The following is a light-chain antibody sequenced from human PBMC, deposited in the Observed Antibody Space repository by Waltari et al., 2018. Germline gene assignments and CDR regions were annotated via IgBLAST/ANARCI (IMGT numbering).Light chain of an antibody. V-gene: IGLV2-23*02. Sequence: QSALTQPASVSGSPGQSITISCTGSSTDIGTYNVVSWYQHHPGKAPKLIIYGVTNRPSGVSNRFSGSKSGNTASPTISGLQTEDEADYYCCSYAGSMVFGGGTKLTVL. CDR2: GVT. J-gene: IGLJ2*01. CDR1: STDIGTYNV. CDR3: CSYAGSMV.